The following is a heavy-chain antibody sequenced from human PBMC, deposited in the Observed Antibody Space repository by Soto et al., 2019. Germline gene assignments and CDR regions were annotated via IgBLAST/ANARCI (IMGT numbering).Heavy chain of an antibody. J-gene: IGHJ4*02. CDR2: ISGSGSYT. V-gene: IGHV3-11*05. D-gene: IGHD1-26*01. Sequence: QVQLVESGGGLVKPGGSLRLSCEASGFTFRDYYMTWIRQAPGKGLEWVSHISGSGSYTNYADSLKGRFTISRDNANNSLYLQMNSLRVEDTAVYYCGRAWSGSDRFDCWGQGTLVTVSS. CDR3: GRAWSGSDRFDC. CDR1: GFTFRDYY.